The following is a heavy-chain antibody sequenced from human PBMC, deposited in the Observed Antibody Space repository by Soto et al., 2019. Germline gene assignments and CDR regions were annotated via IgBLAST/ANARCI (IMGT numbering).Heavy chain of an antibody. Sequence: QVQLVQSGAEVKKPGSSVKVSCKASGGTFSSYTISWVRQAPGQGLEWMGRIIPILGIANYAQKFQGRVTITADKSTSTADMELSSLRSEDTAVYYCARGGRYCSSTSCSQDYYYGMDVWGQGTTVTVSS. J-gene: IGHJ6*02. D-gene: IGHD2-2*01. V-gene: IGHV1-69*02. CDR1: GGTFSSYT. CDR2: IIPILGIA. CDR3: ARGGRYCSSTSCSQDYYYGMDV.